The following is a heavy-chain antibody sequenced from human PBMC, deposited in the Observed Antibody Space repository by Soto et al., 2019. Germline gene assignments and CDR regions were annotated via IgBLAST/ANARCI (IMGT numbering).Heavy chain of an antibody. D-gene: IGHD3-3*01. J-gene: IGHJ6*03. CDR1: GFTFSGSA. Sequence: EVQLVESGGGLVQPGGSLKLSCAASGFTFSGSALHWVRQASGKGLEWVGRIRSKGNNYATAYGASLKCRITISRDESTNTAYLKVNSLNTEHTAVYYCSMKASDFSSGKPLYDTDVWGKETTVTVSS. CDR2: IRSKGNNYAT. V-gene: IGHV3-73*01. CDR3: SMKASDFSSGKPLYDTDV.